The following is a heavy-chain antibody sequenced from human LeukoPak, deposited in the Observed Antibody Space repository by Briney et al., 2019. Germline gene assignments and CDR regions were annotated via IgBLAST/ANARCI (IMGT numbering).Heavy chain of an antibody. CDR3: ARVSSSWYQDWYFDR. D-gene: IGHD6-13*01. CDR1: GASFHNYY. J-gene: IGHJ2*01. CDR2: IGHSGST. Sequence: PSETLSLTCAVYGASFHNYYWTWIRQPPGKRLEWLGEIGHSGSTNYNPSLNSRVTVSLDTSKNQFSLKLTSVTAADTAVYYCARVSSSWYQDWYFDRWGRGTLVTVSS. V-gene: IGHV4-34*01.